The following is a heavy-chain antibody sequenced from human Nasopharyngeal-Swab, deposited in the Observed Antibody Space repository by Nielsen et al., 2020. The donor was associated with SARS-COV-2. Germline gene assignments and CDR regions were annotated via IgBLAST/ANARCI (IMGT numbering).Heavy chain of an antibody. J-gene: IGHJ4*02. Sequence: ASVKVSCKASGYTFTGYFMHWVRQAPGQGLEWMGRINPNTGGTNYPQKFQGRVTMTRDTSISTAYMELNSLRSDDTVVYYCARAYGSGSSTDSCYFDYWGQGTLVTVSS. CDR2: INPNTGGT. CDR3: ARAYGSGSSTDSCYFDY. V-gene: IGHV1-2*05. CDR1: GYTFTGYF. D-gene: IGHD3-10*01.